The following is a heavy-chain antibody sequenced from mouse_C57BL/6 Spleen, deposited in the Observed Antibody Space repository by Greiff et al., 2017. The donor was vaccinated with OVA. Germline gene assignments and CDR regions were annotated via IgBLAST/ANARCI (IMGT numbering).Heavy chain of an antibody. V-gene: IGHV5-17*01. CDR3: ARPDYYPWFAY. Sequence: EVKLVESGGGLVKPGGSLKLSCAASGFTFSDYGMHWVRQAPEKGLEWVAYISSGSSTIYYADTVKGRFTISRDNAKNTLFLQMTSLRSEDTAMYYCARPDYYPWFAYWGQGTLVTVSA. D-gene: IGHD1-1*01. J-gene: IGHJ3*01. CDR1: GFTFSDYG. CDR2: ISSGSSTI.